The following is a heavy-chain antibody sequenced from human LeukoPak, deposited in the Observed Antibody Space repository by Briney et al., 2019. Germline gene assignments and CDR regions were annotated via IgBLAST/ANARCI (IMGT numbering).Heavy chain of an antibody. CDR1: GYTFTSYA. V-gene: IGHV7-4-1*02. D-gene: IGHD4-17*01. CDR3: ARGRLRSVVLLRYNNWFDP. Sequence: GASVKVSCKASGYTFTSYAMNWVRQAPGQGLEWMGWINTNTGNPTYAQGFTGRFVFSLDTSVSTAYLQISSLKAEDTAVYYCARGRLRSVVLLRYNNWFDPWGQGTLVTVSS. CDR2: INTNTGNP. J-gene: IGHJ5*02.